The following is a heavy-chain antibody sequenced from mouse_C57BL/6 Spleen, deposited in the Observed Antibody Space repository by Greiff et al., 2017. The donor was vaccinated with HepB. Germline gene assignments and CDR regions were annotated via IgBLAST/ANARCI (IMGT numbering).Heavy chain of an antibody. D-gene: IGHD2-4*01. Sequence: QVQLQQSGPELVKPGASVKISCKASGYAFSSSWMNWVKQRPGKGLEWIGRIYPGDGDTNYNGKFKGKATLTADKSSSTAYMQLSSLTSEDSAVYFCAREEAIGDYDGFAYWGQGTLVTVSA. CDR2: IYPGDGDT. CDR3: AREEAIGDYDGFAY. V-gene: IGHV1-82*01. CDR1: GYAFSSSW. J-gene: IGHJ3*01.